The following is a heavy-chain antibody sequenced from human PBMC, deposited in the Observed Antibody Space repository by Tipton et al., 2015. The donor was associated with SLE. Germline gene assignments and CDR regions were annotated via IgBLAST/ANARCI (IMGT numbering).Heavy chain of an antibody. V-gene: IGHV4-34*01. CDR1: GGSFSGYY. CDR2: INHSGST. CDR3: VRVTMVQGVTPDY. D-gene: IGHD3-10*01. Sequence: TLSLTCAVYGGSFSGYYWSWIRQPPGKGLEWIGEINHSGSTNYNPSLKSRVTISVDTSKNQFSLKLSSVTAADTAVYYCVRVTMVQGVTPDYWGQGTLVTVSS. J-gene: IGHJ4*02.